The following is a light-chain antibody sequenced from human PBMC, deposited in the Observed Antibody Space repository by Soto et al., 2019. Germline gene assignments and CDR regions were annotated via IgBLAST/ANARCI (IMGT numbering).Light chain of an antibody. CDR2: KAS. V-gene: IGKV1-5*03. Sequence: DIQMTQSPSTLSASVGDRVTITCRASQSISSWLAWYQQKPGKAPKLLIYKASSLESGVPSRFSGSGSGTEFTLTISSLQPDDFATYYCQQYNSAPPFAFGPGTKVDIK. CDR3: QQYNSAPPFA. CDR1: QSISSW. J-gene: IGKJ3*01.